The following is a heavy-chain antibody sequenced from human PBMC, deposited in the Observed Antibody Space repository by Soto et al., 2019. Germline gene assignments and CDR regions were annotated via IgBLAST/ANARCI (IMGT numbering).Heavy chain of an antibody. Sequence: GASVKVSCKASGYTFSSYAIHWVRQAPGQGLEWMGWINGGNGNTKYSQKFQARVTITRDTSASTVYMELSSLRSEDTAVYYCARELGATTSYYGYWGQGTLVTVSS. D-gene: IGHD1-26*01. V-gene: IGHV1-3*01. CDR3: ARELGATTSYYGY. J-gene: IGHJ4*02. CDR2: INGGNGNT. CDR1: GYTFSSYA.